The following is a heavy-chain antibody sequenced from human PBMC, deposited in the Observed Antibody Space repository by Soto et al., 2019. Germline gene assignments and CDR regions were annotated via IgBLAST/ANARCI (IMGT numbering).Heavy chain of an antibody. CDR1: GFIFTSYS. CDR2: IRIDSNHI. D-gene: IGHD1-26*01. CDR3: ARDLSYAFDY. V-gene: IGHV3-48*02. Sequence: EVQLVESGGGLVQPGGSLRLSCAASGFIFTSYSMNWVPQAPGKGLEWLSYIRIDSNHIGYADSVRGRFTISSDIAKNSLYLQMNSLRDEDTAVYYCARDLSYAFDYWGQGTLVTVSS. J-gene: IGHJ4*02.